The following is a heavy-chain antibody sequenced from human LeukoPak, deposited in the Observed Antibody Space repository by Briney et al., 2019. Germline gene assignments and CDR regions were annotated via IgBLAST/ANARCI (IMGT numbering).Heavy chain of an antibody. D-gene: IGHD6-13*01. CDR2: IYYSGST. Sequence: SETLSLTCTVSGGSISSSSYYWGWIRQPPGKGLEWIGSIYYSGSTNYNPSLKSRVTISVDTSKNQFSLKLSSVTAADTAVYYCARRFRIAAAASDAFDIWGQGTMVTVSS. CDR3: ARRFRIAAAASDAFDI. J-gene: IGHJ3*02. CDR1: GGSISSSSYY. V-gene: IGHV4-39*01.